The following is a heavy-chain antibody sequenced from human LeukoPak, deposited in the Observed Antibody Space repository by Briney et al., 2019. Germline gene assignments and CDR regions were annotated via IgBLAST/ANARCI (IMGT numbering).Heavy chain of an antibody. D-gene: IGHD3-10*01. Sequence: PSETLSPTCAVYGGSFSGYYWSWIRQPPGKGLEWIGEINHSGSTNYNPSLKSRVTISVDTSKNQFSLKLSSVTAADTAVYYCARLKAGSYYKYWGQGTLVTVSS. CDR3: ARLKAGSYYKY. J-gene: IGHJ4*02. V-gene: IGHV4-34*01. CDR2: INHSGST. CDR1: GGSFSGYY.